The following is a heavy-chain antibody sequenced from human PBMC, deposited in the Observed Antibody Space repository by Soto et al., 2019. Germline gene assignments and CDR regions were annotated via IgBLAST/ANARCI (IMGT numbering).Heavy chain of an antibody. J-gene: IGHJ5*02. CDR2: IYYIGST. V-gene: IGHV4-39*01. CDR1: GGSISSSSYY. D-gene: IGHD6-6*01. Sequence: QLQLQESGPGLVKPSETLSLTCTVSGGSISSSSYYWGWIRQPPGKGLEWIGSIYYIGSTYSNPSLQSRGHITVDTSKNQFSLKLSSVTAADTAVYYCARQQYSISVRISWFDPWGQGTLVTVSS. CDR3: ARQQYSISVRISWFDP.